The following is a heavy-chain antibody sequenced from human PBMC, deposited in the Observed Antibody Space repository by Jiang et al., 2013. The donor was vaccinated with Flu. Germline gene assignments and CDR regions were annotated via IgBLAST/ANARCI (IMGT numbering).Heavy chain of an antibody. Sequence: VQLVESGGGLVQPGGSLRLSCAASGFSFSNYAMNWVRQAPGKGLEWVSYITSSSTSMSYTDSVKGRFTISRDDAKNSLYLQMNSLRAEDTAVYFCVRDARFGELLSIAYWGQGTTVTVSS. CDR3: VRDARFGELLSIAY. J-gene: IGHJ6*02. D-gene: IGHD3-10*02. CDR1: GFSFSNYA. CDR2: ITSSSTSM. V-gene: IGHV3-48*01.